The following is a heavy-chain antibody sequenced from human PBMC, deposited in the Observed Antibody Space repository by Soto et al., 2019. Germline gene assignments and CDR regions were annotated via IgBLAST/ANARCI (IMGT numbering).Heavy chain of an antibody. J-gene: IGHJ4*02. CDR3: TRRFTPNCSGGSCYPFDY. CDR2: IRSKANSYAT. Sequence: GSLRLSCAASGFTFSGSAMHWVRQASGKGLEWVGRIRSKANSYATAYAASVKGRFTISRDDSKNTAYLQMNSLKTEDTAVYYCTRRFTPNCSGGSCYPFDYWGQGTLVTVSS. CDR1: GFTFSGSA. V-gene: IGHV3-73*01. D-gene: IGHD2-15*01.